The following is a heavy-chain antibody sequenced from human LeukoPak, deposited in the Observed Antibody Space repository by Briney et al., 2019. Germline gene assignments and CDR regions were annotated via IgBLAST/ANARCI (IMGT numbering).Heavy chain of an antibody. CDR3: ARFGNNPRAYYYYYMDG. D-gene: IGHD1-14*01. CDR1: GFTFSSYG. V-gene: IGHV3-7*01. J-gene: IGHJ6*03. Sequence: GGSLRLSCAASGFTFSSYGMHWVRQAPGKGLEWVANIKQDGSENYSVDSVRGRFTISRDNAKNSLYLLMNSLRAEDTAVYYCARFGNNPRAYYYYYMDGWGNGTTVTVS. CDR2: IKQDGSEN.